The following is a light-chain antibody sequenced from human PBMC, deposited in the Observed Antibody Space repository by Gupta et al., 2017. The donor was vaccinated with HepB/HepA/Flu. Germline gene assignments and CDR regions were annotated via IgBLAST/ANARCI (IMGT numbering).Light chain of an antibody. CDR3: QQYSSYPRT. CDR1: QSISSW. J-gene: IGKJ1*01. V-gene: IGKV1-5*03. Sequence: DIQMTQSPSTLSSSVGDRVTITCRASQSISSWLAWYQQKPGKAPKVLIYTASSLESGVPSRFSGSGSGTEFTLTISSLQPDDFATYYCQQYSSYPRTFGQGTKVEIK. CDR2: TAS.